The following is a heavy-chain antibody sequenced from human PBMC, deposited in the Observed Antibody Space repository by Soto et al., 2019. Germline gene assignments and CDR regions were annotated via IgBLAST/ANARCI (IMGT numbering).Heavy chain of an antibody. CDR1: GGTFSSSA. V-gene: IGHV1-69*15. Sequence: QVQLVQSGAEMKEPGSSVKVSCKTSGGTFSSSAISWLRQAPGQGLEWMGRIIPLFRTPDYAQKFQGRVTIAADESTSTAYMELSSLRSEDPAVYYCARDNDRLQLGGNYYYILDVWGQGTTITVSS. D-gene: IGHD4-4*01. CDR3: ARDNDRLQLGGNYYYILDV. CDR2: IIPLFRTP. J-gene: IGHJ6*02.